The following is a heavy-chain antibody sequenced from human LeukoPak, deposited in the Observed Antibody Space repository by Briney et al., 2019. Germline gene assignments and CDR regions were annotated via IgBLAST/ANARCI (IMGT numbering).Heavy chain of an antibody. Sequence: GGSLRLSCAASGFTISSKFMSWVRQAPGKGLEWVSVIYSGGDTYYADSVKGRFTISRDESKNMLYLQMNSLRAEDTAVYYCVRDAPYNYFDYWGQGSLVTVSS. CDR3: VRDAPYNYFDY. CDR2: IYSGGDT. V-gene: IGHV3-66*01. J-gene: IGHJ4*02. CDR1: GFTISSKF. D-gene: IGHD4-11*01.